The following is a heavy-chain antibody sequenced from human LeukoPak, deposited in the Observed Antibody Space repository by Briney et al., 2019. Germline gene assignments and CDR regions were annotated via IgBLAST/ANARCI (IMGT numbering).Heavy chain of an antibody. CDR1: GFTFSSYA. CDR3: ARDAGSSTSSGKYYYYYGMDV. Sequence: GGSLRLSCAASGFTFSSYAMHWVRQAPGKGLEWVAVISYDGSNKYYADSVEGRFTISRDNSKNTLYLQMNSLRAEDTAVYYCARDAGSSTSSGKYYYYYGMDVWGQGTTVTVSS. J-gene: IGHJ6*02. D-gene: IGHD2-2*01. CDR2: ISYDGSNK. V-gene: IGHV3-30-3*01.